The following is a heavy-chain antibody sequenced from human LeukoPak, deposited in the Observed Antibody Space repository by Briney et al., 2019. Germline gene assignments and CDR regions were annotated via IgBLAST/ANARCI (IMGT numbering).Heavy chain of an antibody. J-gene: IGHJ4*02. V-gene: IGHV4-34*01. Sequence: SGTLSLTCAVYGGSFSGYYWSWIRQPPGKGLEWIGEINHSGSTNYNPSLKSRVTISVDTSKNQFSLKLSSVTAADTAVYYCARATDYGGNPGGFDYWGQGTLDTVSS. CDR3: ARATDYGGNPGGFDY. D-gene: IGHD4-23*01. CDR1: GGSFSGYY. CDR2: INHSGST.